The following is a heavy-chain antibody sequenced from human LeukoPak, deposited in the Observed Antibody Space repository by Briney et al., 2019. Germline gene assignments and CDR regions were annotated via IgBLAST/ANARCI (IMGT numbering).Heavy chain of an antibody. Sequence: SETLSLTCTVSGYSISSGYYWGWIRQPPGKGLEWIGSTYHSGSTYYYPSLKSRVIISVDTSKNQFSLKLSSVTAADTAVYYCARASRLQLWFDPWGQGTLVTVSS. V-gene: IGHV4-38-2*02. CDR2: TYHSGST. J-gene: IGHJ5*02. CDR1: GYSISSGYY. D-gene: IGHD5-24*01. CDR3: ARASRLQLWFDP.